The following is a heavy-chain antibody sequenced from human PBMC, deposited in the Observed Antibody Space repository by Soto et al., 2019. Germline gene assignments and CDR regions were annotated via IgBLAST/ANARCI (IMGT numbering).Heavy chain of an antibody. V-gene: IGHV3-23*01. D-gene: IGHD2-2*01. Sequence: EVQLLESGGGLVQPGGSLRLSCAASGFTFTYYSMSWVRQAPGKGLEWVSHISGSGDAIYYADSVKGRFTISRDNSKNTLYLQMNSLRADVTAVYSCADPVPAATHSDSYDLDVWGQGTTVTVSS. CDR2: ISGSGDAI. CDR3: ADPVPAATHSDSYDLDV. J-gene: IGHJ6*02. CDR1: GFTFTYYS.